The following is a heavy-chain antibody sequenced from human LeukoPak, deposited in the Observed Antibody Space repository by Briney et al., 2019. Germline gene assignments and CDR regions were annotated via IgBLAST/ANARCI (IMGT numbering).Heavy chain of an antibody. CDR1: GGTFSNYA. CDR3: ASLGGGSTVTTYLNY. J-gene: IGHJ4*02. Sequence: SVKVSCKASGGTFSNYAISWVRQAPGQGLGWMGGIIPIFGTANYAQKFQGRVTITADESTSTAYMELSSLRSEDTAVYYCASLGGGSTVTTYLNYWGQGTLVTVSS. V-gene: IGHV1-69*13. CDR2: IIPIFGTA. D-gene: IGHD4-17*01.